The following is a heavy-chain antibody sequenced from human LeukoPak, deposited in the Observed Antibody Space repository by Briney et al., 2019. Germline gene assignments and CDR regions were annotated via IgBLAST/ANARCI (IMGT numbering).Heavy chain of an antibody. Sequence: PSQTLSLTCAVSGGSISSGGYSWSWIRQPPGTGLEWIGYIYHSGSTYYNPSLKSRVTISVDRSKNQFSLKLSSVTAADTAVYYCARQISYGDYVDWFDPWGQGTLVTVSS. CDR2: IYHSGST. J-gene: IGHJ5*02. D-gene: IGHD4-17*01. CDR3: ARQISYGDYVDWFDP. V-gene: IGHV4-30-2*01. CDR1: GGSISSGGYS.